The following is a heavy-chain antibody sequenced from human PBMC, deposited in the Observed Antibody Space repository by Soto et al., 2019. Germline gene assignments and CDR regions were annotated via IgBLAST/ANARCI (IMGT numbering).Heavy chain of an antibody. Sequence: GSLRLSCAASGFTFSSYEMNWVRQAPGKGLEWVSYISSSGSTKYYADSVKGRFTISRDNAKNSLYLQMNSLRAEDTAVYYCARDNFWSGYWFDPWGQGTLVTVSS. D-gene: IGHD3-3*01. CDR1: GFTFSSYE. CDR2: ISSSGSTK. V-gene: IGHV3-48*03. CDR3: ARDNFWSGYWFDP. J-gene: IGHJ5*02.